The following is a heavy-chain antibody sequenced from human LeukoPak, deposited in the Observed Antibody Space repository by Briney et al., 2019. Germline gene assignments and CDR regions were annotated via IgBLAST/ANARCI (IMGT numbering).Heavy chain of an antibody. Sequence: GGSLRLSCAASGFTFSNYGMHWVRQAPGKGLEWVAVISYDGSKKYYADSVKGRFTISRDNSKNTLYLQMNSLRAEDTAVYYCAKASSGWLQDAFGIWGQGTMVTVSS. V-gene: IGHV3-30*18. CDR3: AKASSGWLQDAFGI. J-gene: IGHJ3*02. CDR2: ISYDGSKK. CDR1: GFTFSNYG. D-gene: IGHD6-19*01.